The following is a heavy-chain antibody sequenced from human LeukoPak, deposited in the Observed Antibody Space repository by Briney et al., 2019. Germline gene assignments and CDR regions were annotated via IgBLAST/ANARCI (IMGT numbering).Heavy chain of an antibody. CDR1: GFTFSSYA. V-gene: IGHV3-30*04. CDR3: ARDGSGSHFDY. Sequence: GRSLRLSCAASGFTFSSYAMHWVRQAPGKGLEWVAVISYDGSNKYYADSAKGRFTISRDNSKNTLYLQMNSLRAEDTAVYYCARDGSGSHFDYWGQGTLVTVSS. D-gene: IGHD3-10*01. CDR2: ISYDGSNK. J-gene: IGHJ4*02.